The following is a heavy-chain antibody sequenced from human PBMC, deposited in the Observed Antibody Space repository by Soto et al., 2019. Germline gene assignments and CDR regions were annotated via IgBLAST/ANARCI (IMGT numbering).Heavy chain of an antibody. CDR1: GFTFSTAW. D-gene: IGHD1-26*01. V-gene: IGHV3-15*07. CDR2: IKSKTDGGTT. CDR3: NTGYSGSRGLYYYYGMDV. J-gene: IGHJ6*02. Sequence: ALRLSCAASGFTFSTAWMNWVRQAPGKGLEWVGRIKSKTDGGTTDYAAPVTGRFTISRDDSKNTLYLQMNSLKTEDTAVYYCNTGYSGSRGLYYYYGMDVWGQGTTVTVSS.